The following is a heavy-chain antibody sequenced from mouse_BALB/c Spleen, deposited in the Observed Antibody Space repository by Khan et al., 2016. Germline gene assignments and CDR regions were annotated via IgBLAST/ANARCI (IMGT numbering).Heavy chain of an antibody. J-gene: IGHJ3*01. Sequence: EVQLQESGPSLVKPSQTLSLTCSVTGDSITSGYWNWIRKFPGNKLEYMGYISYSGNTYYNPFLKSRISITRDTSKNQHYLQLNSVTTENKATYYWAHSDRTDAWFAYWGQGTMVTVSA. V-gene: IGHV3-8*02. CDR2: ISYSGNT. CDR3: AHSDRTDAWFAY. D-gene: IGHD2-14*01. CDR1: GDSITSGY.